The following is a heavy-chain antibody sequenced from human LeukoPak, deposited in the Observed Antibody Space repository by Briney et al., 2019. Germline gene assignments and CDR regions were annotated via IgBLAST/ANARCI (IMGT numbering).Heavy chain of an antibody. CDR1: GFTFNSFA. J-gene: IGHJ4*02. Sequence: GGSLRLSCAASGFTFNSFAMIWVRQAPGKGLEWVSAISGSGASTFYADSVKGRFTISRDNSKNTLYLLMNSLRAEDTAVYYCAKQNYYSHFDYWGQGTLVTVSS. CDR3: AKQNYYSHFDY. V-gene: IGHV3-23*01. CDR2: ISGSGAST. D-gene: IGHD3-22*01.